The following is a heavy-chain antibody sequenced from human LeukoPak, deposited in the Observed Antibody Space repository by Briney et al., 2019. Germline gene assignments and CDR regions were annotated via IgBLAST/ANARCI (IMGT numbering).Heavy chain of an antibody. CDR3: ARDFDGMATAYFDY. J-gene: IGHJ4*02. Sequence: GASVRVSCKASGYTFTSYGISWVRQAPGQGLEWMGWISAYNGNTNYAQKLQGRVTITTDTSTSTAYMELRSLRSDDTAVYYCARDFDGMATAYFDYWGQGTLVTVSS. CDR1: GYTFTSYG. V-gene: IGHV1-18*01. D-gene: IGHD5-24*01. CDR2: ISAYNGNT.